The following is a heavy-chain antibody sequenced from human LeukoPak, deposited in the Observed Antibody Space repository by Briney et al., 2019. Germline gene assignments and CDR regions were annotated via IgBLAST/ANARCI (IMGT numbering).Heavy chain of an antibody. Sequence: HTGGSLRLSCAASGFTFSSYGMHWVRQAPGKGLEWVAVISYDGSKKYYADSVKGRFTISRDNSKNTLYLQMNSLRAEDTAVYYCAKDLATVVTPGYFDYWGQGTLVTVSS. V-gene: IGHV3-30*18. J-gene: IGHJ4*02. D-gene: IGHD4-23*01. CDR1: GFTFSSYG. CDR3: AKDLATVVTPGYFDY. CDR2: ISYDGSKK.